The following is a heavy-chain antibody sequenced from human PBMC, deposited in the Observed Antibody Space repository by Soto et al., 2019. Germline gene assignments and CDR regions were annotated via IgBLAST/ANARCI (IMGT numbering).Heavy chain of an antibody. Sequence: GGSLRLSCAASGFTFSSYAMSWVRQAPGRGLEWVSAISGSGGSTYYADSVKGRFTISRDNSKNTLYLQMNSLRAEDTAVYYCAKGPTYDILTGRRYSYHTDVWGKGTTVTVSS. V-gene: IGHV3-23*01. D-gene: IGHD3-9*01. CDR1: GFTFSSYA. CDR2: ISGSGGST. CDR3: AKGPTYDILTGRRYSYHTDV. J-gene: IGHJ6*03.